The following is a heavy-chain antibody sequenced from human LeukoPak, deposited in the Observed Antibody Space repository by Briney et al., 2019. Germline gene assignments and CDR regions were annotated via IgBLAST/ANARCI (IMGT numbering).Heavy chain of an antibody. D-gene: IGHD1-26*01. CDR2: IYPGDSDT. J-gene: IGHJ4*02. CDR3: ARGSGSYHTAYMN. V-gene: IGHV5-51*01. CDR1: GYSFTCYW. Sequence: GESLKISCKGSGYSFTCYWIGSVRRMPGKGLERMGIIYPGDSDTRYSPSFQGQVTISADKSLSTAYLQWSNLKASDTAMYYCARGSGSYHTAYMNWGQGSPVTVS.